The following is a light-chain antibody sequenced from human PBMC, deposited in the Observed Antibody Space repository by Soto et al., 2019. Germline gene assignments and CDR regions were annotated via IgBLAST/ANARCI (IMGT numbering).Light chain of an antibody. J-gene: IGLJ1*01. Sequence: QSVLTQPPSASGTSGQRITISCSGSSSNIGDNPVNWYQQLPGAAPKLLIYINDQRPSGVPDRFSGSKSGTSASLAISGPQPEDEADYYCAAWDDSLNALFGTGTKVTVL. V-gene: IGLV1-44*01. CDR1: SSNIGDNP. CDR3: AAWDDSLNAL. CDR2: IND.